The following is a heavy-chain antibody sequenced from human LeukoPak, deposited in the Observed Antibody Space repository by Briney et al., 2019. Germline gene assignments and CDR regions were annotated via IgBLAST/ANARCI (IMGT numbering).Heavy chain of an antibody. J-gene: IGHJ4*02. CDR2: SYYSGKT. Sequence: TSETLSLTCTVSGGSISSYYWSWLRQAPGKGLEWIGYSYYSGKTNYNPPLKSRVTISIDTSKNQFYLKLISVTAADTAVYYCARVGSGGFDYWGQGTLVTVSS. D-gene: IGHD3-10*01. CDR1: GGSISSYY. CDR3: ARVGSGGFDY. V-gene: IGHV4-59*01.